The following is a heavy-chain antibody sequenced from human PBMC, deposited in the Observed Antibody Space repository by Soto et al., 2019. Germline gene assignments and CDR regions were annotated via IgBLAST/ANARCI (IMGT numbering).Heavy chain of an antibody. D-gene: IGHD1-20*01. Sequence: PSETLSLTCTVSGGSISSYYWSWIRQPPGKGLEWIGYIYYSGITNYNPSLKSRVTISVYTSKNQFSLKLSSVTAADTAVYYCARYKSNYYYGMDVWGQGTTVTVSS. CDR1: GGSISSYY. CDR2: IYYSGIT. CDR3: ARYKSNYYYGMDV. J-gene: IGHJ6*02. V-gene: IGHV4-59*01.